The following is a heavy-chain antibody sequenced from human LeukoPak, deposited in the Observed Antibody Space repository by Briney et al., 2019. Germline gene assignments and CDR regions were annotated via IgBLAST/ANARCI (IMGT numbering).Heavy chain of an antibody. CDR2: ISYDGSNK. Sequence: GGSLRLSCAASGFTFSYYGIQWVRQAPGKGLEWVALISYDGSNKYYADSVKGRFTISRDNSKNTLYLQMNSLRAEDTAVYYCAKDDRWLPYDYWGQGTLVTVSS. V-gene: IGHV3-30*18. CDR1: GFTFSYYG. CDR3: AKDDRWLPYDY. D-gene: IGHD5-24*01. J-gene: IGHJ4*02.